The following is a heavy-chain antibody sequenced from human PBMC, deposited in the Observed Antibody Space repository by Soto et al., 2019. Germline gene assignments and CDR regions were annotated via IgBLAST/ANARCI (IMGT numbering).Heavy chain of an antibody. D-gene: IGHD1-26*01. CDR3: AREISGSYRLDY. J-gene: IGHJ4*02. CDR2: MNPNSGNT. V-gene: IGHV1-8*01. CDR1: GYTFTSYD. Sequence: QVQLVQSGAEVKKPGASVKVSCKASGYTFTSYDINWVRQATGQGLEWMGWMNPNSGNTGFAQKFQGRVTMTRNTSISTAYMELSSVRSEETAVYYCAREISGSYRLDYLGQGTLVTVSS.